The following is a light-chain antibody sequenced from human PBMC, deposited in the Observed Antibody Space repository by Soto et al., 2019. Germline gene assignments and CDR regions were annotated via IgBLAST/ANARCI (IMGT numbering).Light chain of an antibody. CDR2: DAS. CDR1: QRISTN. V-gene: IGKV3D-15*01. J-gene: IGKJ3*01. CDR3: QQSHNRPS. Sequence: IVMTQSPDTLSVSPGEGATLSCRPSQRISTNLAWYQQRPGQAPRLLIYDASTRAAGIPARFSGSGSGTEFTLTISSLQSEDSAVYYCQQSHNRPSFGPGTKVDIK.